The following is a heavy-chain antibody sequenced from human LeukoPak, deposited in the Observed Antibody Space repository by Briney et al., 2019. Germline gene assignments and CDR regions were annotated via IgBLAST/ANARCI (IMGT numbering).Heavy chain of an antibody. Sequence: SETLSLTCTVSGGSISSYYWSWIRQPAGKGLEWIGHIYNSGSTNYNPSLRSRVTMSVDTSKNQFSLKLIYVTAADTAVYYCARVRGPNCSSTSCYSIWFDPWGQGTLVTVSS. V-gene: IGHV4-4*07. CDR1: GGSISSYY. CDR2: IYNSGST. D-gene: IGHD2-2*01. CDR3: ARVRGPNCSSTSCYSIWFDP. J-gene: IGHJ5*02.